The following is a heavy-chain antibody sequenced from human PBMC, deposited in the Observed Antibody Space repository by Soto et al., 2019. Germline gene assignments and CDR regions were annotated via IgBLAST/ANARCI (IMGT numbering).Heavy chain of an antibody. V-gene: IGHV4-30-4*01. CDR1: GGSIRGGDYD. CDR3: ARDRGALGFYDSGGYYSYGMDV. Sequence: SGNLSLTCSVSGGSIRGGDYDGSWIRQPPGKGLEWIGYIYYGGSTYYTPSLKRRLTITIDTSKNQFSLQLSSVTAADTAVYYYARDRGALGFYDSGGYYSYGMDVWGQGTTVTVSS. D-gene: IGHD3-22*01. CDR2: IYYGGST. J-gene: IGHJ6*02.